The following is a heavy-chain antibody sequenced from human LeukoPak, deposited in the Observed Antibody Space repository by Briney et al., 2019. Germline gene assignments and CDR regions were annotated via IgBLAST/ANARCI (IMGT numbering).Heavy chain of an antibody. CDR1: GYTFTSYA. CDR3: ARDGGGNSNVDY. D-gene: IGHD4-23*01. J-gene: IGHJ4*02. CDR2: INAGNGNK. Sequence: ASVKVSCTASGYTFTSYAMHWVRQAPGQRLEWMGWINAGNGNKNYAQKLQGRVTMTTDTSTTTAYMKLRSLRSDDTAVYYCARDGGGNSNVDYWGQGTLVTVSS. V-gene: IGHV1-3*01.